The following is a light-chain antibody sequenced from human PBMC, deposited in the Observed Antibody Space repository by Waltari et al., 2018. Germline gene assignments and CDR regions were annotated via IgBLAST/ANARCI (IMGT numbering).Light chain of an antibody. CDR1: QAISTF. CDR2: AAS. Sequence: DIQMTQSPSSLSPSVGDRVILTCRASQAISTFLAWFPLKPGKAPKSLIYAASTLQTGVSSNFSGSGSGTDVTLPISSLQPGDCATYYCQQYSTFPPTFGGGTRVEI. J-gene: IGKJ4*01. CDR3: QQYSTFPPT. V-gene: IGKV1-16*02.